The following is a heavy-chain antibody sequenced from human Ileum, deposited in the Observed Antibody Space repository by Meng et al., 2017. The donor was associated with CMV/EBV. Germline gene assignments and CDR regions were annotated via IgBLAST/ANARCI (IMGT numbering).Heavy chain of an antibody. D-gene: IGHD2-15*01. CDR3: VRQVVAASFDY. J-gene: IGHJ4*02. CDR2: IYYSGSP. Sequence: QGQVPEAGPGLVKPSQTLSLTCTVSGGSITRGNYHWSWIRQPPGRGLEWIGYIYYSGSPYYKPSLKSRVTISLDTSKNQFSLNLRSVTATDSAVYYCVRQVVAASFDYWGQGALVTVSS. CDR1: GGSITRGNYH. V-gene: IGHV4-30-4*08.